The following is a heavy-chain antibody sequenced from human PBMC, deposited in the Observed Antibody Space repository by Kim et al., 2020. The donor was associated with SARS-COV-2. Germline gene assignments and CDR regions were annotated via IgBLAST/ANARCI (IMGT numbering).Heavy chain of an antibody. CDR1: GFTFSSYA. D-gene: IGHD2-2*01. CDR2: ISYDGSNK. V-gene: IGHV3-30*04. Sequence: GGSLRLSCAASGFTFSSYAMHWVRQAPGKGLEWVAVISYDGSNKYYADSVKGRFTISRDNSKNTLYLQMNSLRAEDTAVYYCARGSKVRVRGRGPTSPPEGIFDYWGQGTLVTVSS. CDR3: ARGSKVRVRGRGPTSPPEGIFDY. J-gene: IGHJ4*02.